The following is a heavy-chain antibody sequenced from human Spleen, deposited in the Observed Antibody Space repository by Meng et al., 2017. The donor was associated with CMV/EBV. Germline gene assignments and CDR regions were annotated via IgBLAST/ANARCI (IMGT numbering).Heavy chain of an antibody. CDR1: GFTFSSYA. V-gene: IGHV3-23*01. D-gene: IGHD3-3*01. J-gene: IGHJ3*02. Sequence: GGSLRLSCAASGFTFSSYAMSWVRQAPGKGLEWVSAISGSGGSTYYADSVKGRFTISRDNSKNTLYLQMNGLRAEDTAVYYCAKSLKELRFLEWLFGAFDIWGQGTMVTVSS. CDR3: AKSLKELRFLEWLFGAFDI. CDR2: ISGSGGST.